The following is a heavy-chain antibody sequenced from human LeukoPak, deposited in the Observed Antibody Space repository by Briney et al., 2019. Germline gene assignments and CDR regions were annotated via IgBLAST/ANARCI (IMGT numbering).Heavy chain of an antibody. J-gene: IGHJ4*02. D-gene: IGHD3-10*01. CDR1: GGSISSYY. CDR2: IYYSGST. CDR3: ARGYGSGRLDY. Sequence: SETLSLTCTVSGGSISSYYWSWIRQPPGKGLEWIGYIYYSGSTNYNPSFKSRVTISVDTSKNQFSLKLSSVTAADTAVYYCARGYGSGRLDYWGQGTLVTVSS. V-gene: IGHV4-59*01.